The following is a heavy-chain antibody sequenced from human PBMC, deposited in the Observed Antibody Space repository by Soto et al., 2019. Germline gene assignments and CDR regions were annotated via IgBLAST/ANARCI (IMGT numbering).Heavy chain of an antibody. CDR1: GYTITGHY. Sequence: ASVKVSCKAPGYTITGHYMHWVRQAPGQGLEWIGIINPSGDGTTYAQKFQGRVTMTRDTSRSTVYMELSSLSSEDTAVYYCARGPAGKGDFDYWGQGTLVTVSS. V-gene: IGHV1-46*01. CDR3: ARGPAGKGDFDY. J-gene: IGHJ4*02. D-gene: IGHD1-1*01. CDR2: INPSGDGT.